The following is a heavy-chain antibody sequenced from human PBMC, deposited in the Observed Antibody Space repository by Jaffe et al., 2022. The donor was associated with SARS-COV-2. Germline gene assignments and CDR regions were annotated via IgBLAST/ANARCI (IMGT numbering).Heavy chain of an antibody. CDR1: GDFIYNNNYY. V-gene: IGHV4-39*01. J-gene: IGHJ4*02. CDR3: ARHGNIVILPAAKGFDY. Sequence: QLQLQESGPGLVKPSETLSLTCTVSGDFIYNNNYYWVWIRQPPGKGLEWIGSIYYSGDTYYNPSLKSRVTISVDSSKNQFSLRLSSVTAADTAVYYCARHGNIVILPAAKGFDYWGQGALVTVSS. D-gene: IGHD2-2*01. CDR2: IYYSGDT.